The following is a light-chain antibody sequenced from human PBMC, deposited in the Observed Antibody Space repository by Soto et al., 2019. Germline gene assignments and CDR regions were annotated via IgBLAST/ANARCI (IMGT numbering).Light chain of an antibody. V-gene: IGKV1-5*03. CDR3: QHYNSYSEA. CDR1: QTISSW. J-gene: IGKJ1*01. CDR2: KAS. Sequence: DIQITHSPSTLSRSVGDRVTITCRASQTISSWLAWYQQKPGKAPKLLIYKASTLKSGVPSRFSGSRSGTEFTLTISSLQPDDFATYYCQHYNSYSEAFGQGTKVDI.